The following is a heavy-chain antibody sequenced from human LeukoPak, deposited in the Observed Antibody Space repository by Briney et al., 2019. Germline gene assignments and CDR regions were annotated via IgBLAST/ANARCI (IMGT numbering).Heavy chain of an antibody. V-gene: IGHV4-31*03. D-gene: IGHD3-16*01. CDR2: IYDGGSS. CDR3: AMYFAGAGGRGT. Sequence: PSETLSLTCTVSGGSTSSGDYHWSWIRQHPGKGLEWIGYIYDGGSSYYKPSLKSRVTISVDASNNQFSLKLSSVTAADTAVYYCAMYFAGAGGRGTWGQGTLVTVSS. J-gene: IGHJ4*02. CDR1: GGSTSSGDYH.